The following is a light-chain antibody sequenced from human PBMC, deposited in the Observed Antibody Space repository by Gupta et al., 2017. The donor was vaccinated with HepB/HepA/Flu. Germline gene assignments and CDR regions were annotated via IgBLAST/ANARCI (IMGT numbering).Light chain of an antibody. CDR2: WAS. Sequence: DIVMTQSPDSLAVSLGERATINCKSSQSVLHSSNNKNYLAWYQQKPGQPPKLLIYWASTRESGVPDRFSGSGSGTDFTLTISSLQAEDGAVYYCQQYYTTPLTFGGGTKVEIK. J-gene: IGKJ4*01. CDR1: QSVLHSSNNKNY. CDR3: QQYYTTPLT. V-gene: IGKV4-1*01.